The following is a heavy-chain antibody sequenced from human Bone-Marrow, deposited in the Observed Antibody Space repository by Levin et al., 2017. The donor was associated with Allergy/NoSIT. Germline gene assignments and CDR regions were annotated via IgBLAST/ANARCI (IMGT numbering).Heavy chain of an antibody. V-gene: IGHV3-33*01. CDR2: IWHDGSNK. CDR1: GFNFRTYG. Sequence: LSLTCAASGFNFRTYGMQWVRPTPGKGLEWVAMIWHDGSNKYYADSVEGRFTISRDNSNNSLYLQMSSLTAEDTAVYYCARDYDFWSSYSAFDFWGQGTMVTVSS. J-gene: IGHJ3*01. CDR3: ARDYDFWSSYSAFDF. D-gene: IGHD3-3*01.